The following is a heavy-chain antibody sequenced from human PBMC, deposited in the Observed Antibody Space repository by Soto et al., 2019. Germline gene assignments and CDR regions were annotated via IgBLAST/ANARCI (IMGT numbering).Heavy chain of an antibody. Sequence: PSETLSLTCTVSGGSISTYYWTWIRQPPGKGLEYIGYIYNTGNTNYNPSLKSRVAISVDTSKNQFSLRMRSVTAADTAIYYCARATPVSVKGYYFDYWGQGTLVTVSS. CDR2: IYNTGNT. CDR1: GGSISTYY. J-gene: IGHJ4*02. CDR3: ARATPVSVKGYYFDY. V-gene: IGHV4-59*01. D-gene: IGHD4-17*01.